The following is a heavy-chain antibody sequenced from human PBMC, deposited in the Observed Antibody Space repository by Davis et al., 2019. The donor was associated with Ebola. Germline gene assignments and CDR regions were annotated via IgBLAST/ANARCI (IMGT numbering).Heavy chain of an antibody. J-gene: IGHJ4*02. CDR2: IRSKANSYAT. CDR1: GFTFSGSA. CDR3: TATVTNDY. Sequence: GESLKISCAASGFTFSGSAMHWVRQASGKGLEWVGRIRSKANSYATAYAASVKGRFTISRDASKNTAYLQMNSLKTEDTAVYYCTATVTNDYWGQGTLVTVSS. V-gene: IGHV3-73*01. D-gene: IGHD4-17*01.